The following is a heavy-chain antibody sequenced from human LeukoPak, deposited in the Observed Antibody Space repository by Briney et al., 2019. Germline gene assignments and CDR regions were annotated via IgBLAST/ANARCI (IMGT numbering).Heavy chain of an antibody. D-gene: IGHD2-15*01. CDR1: GLTFSKYW. J-gene: IGHJ3*01. V-gene: IGHV3-7*01. Sequence: GGSLRLSCAASGLTFSKYWMSWVRQLPGKVLEWVGCIKGDGSETYYVDSLRGRFTISRDNARKSLYLQMNSLRAEDTAMYYCASLDAAMNPGHVAFPVWGQGTMVTVSS. CDR2: IKGDGSET. CDR3: ASLDAAMNPGHVAFPV.